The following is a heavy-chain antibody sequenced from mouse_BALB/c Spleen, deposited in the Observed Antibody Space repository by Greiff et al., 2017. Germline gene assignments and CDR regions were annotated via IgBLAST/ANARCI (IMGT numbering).Heavy chain of an antibody. J-gene: IGHJ4*01. Sequence: VQLKESGGGLVQPKGSLKLSCAASGFTFNTYAMNWVRQAPGKGLEWVARIRSKSNNYATYYADSVKDRFTISRDDSQSMLYLQMNNLKTEDTAMYYCVRGKAMDYWGQGTSVTVSS. CDR3: VRGKAMDY. CDR1: GFTFNTYA. V-gene: IGHV10-1*02. CDR2: IRSKSNNYAT.